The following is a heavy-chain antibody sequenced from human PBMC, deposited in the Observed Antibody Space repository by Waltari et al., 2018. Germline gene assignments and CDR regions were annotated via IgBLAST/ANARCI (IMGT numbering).Heavy chain of an antibody. CDR1: GGSFSCYY. D-gene: IGHD1-26*01. CDR3: AGTPVGVTFLYFDY. J-gene: IGHJ4*02. CDR2: INYSGST. V-gene: IGHV4-34*01. Sequence: QVQLQQWGAGLLKPSETLSLTCAVYGGSFSCYYWSWIRQSAGKGLEWIGGINYSGSTNYNPSLKSRVTISIDTSKTQFSLELTSVTGADTAVYYCAGTPVGVTFLYFDYWGQGTLVTVSS.